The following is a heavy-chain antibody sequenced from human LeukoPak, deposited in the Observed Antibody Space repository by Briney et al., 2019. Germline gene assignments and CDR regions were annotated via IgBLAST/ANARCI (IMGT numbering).Heavy chain of an antibody. Sequence: GGSLRLSCAASGFTFSDYYMSWIRQAPGKGLEWVSYISSSGSTIYYADSVKGRFTISRDNAKNSLYLQMNSLRAEDTAVYYCAREEMRQPYAFDIWGQGTMVTVSS. CDR2: ISSSGSTI. CDR3: AREEMRQPYAFDI. D-gene: IGHD5-24*01. J-gene: IGHJ3*02. CDR1: GFTFSDYY. V-gene: IGHV3-11*01.